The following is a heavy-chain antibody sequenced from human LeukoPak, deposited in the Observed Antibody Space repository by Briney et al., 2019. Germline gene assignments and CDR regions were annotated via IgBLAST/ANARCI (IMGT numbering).Heavy chain of an antibody. CDR3: ARDSSSFLDY. D-gene: IGHD6-6*01. V-gene: IGHV1-46*01. Sequence: GASVKVSCKASGGTFSSYAISWVRQAPGQGLEWMGIINPSGGSTSYAQKFQGRVTMTRDTSTSTVYMELSSLRSEDTAVYYCARDSSSFLDYWGQGTLVTVSS. CDR2: INPSGGST. CDR1: GGTFSSYA. J-gene: IGHJ4*02.